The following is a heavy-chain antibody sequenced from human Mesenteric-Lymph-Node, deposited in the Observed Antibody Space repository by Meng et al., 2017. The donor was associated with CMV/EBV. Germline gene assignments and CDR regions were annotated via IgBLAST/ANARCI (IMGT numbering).Heavy chain of an antibody. Sequence: SLKISCAASGFTFDDYAMHWVRQAPGKGLEWVSGISWNSDSIGYADSVKGRFTVSRDNAKNSLYLQMNSLRAEDTAVYYCARLYTTTFGHAFDFWGQGTMVTVSS. CDR3: ARLYTTTFGHAFDF. CDR1: GFTFDDYA. D-gene: IGHD2-2*02. V-gene: IGHV3-9*01. J-gene: IGHJ3*01. CDR2: ISWNSDSI.